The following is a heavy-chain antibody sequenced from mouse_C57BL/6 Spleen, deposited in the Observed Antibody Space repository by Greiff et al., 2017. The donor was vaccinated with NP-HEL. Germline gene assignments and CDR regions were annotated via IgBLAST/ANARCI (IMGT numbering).Heavy chain of an antibody. CDR2: IDPSDSYT. V-gene: IGHV1-69*01. CDR3: ARGTTVESLMDY. D-gene: IGHD1-1*01. J-gene: IGHJ4*01. Sequence: QVQLQQPGAELVMPGASVKLSCKASGYTFTSYWMHWVKQRPGQGLEWIGEIDPSDSYTNYNQKFKGKSTLTVDKSSSTAYMQLSSLTSEDSAVYYCARGTTVESLMDYWGQGTSVTVSS. CDR1: GYTFTSYW.